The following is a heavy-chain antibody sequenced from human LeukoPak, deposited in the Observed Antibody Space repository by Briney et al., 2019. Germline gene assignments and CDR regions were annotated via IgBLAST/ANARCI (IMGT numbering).Heavy chain of an antibody. D-gene: IGHD6-19*01. CDR2: IYSGGST. V-gene: IGHV3-53*01. Sequence: GGSLRLSCAASGFTVSSNYMSWVRQAPGKGLEWAPVIYSGGSTYYADSVKGRFTISRDNSKNTLYLQMNSLRAEDTAVYYCARLAVAGWTRAFDIWGQGTMVTVSS. CDR3: ARLAVAGWTRAFDI. CDR1: GFTVSSNY. J-gene: IGHJ3*02.